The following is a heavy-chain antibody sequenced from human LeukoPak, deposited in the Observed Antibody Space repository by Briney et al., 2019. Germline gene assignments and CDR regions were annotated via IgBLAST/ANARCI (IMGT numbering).Heavy chain of an antibody. D-gene: IGHD2-2*01. CDR2: INPSGGST. CDR1: GYTFTSYY. CDR3: ARLGPAATPEDV. V-gene: IGHV1-46*01. Sequence: GASVTVSCKASGYTFTSYYMHWVRQAPGQGLEWMGIINPSGGSTSYAQKFQGRVTMTRDTSTSTVYMELSSLRSEDTAVYYCARLGPAATPEDVWGQGTTVTVSS. J-gene: IGHJ6*02.